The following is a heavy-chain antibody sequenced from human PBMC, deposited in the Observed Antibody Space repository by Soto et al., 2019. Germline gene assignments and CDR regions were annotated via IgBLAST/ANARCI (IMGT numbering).Heavy chain of an antibody. Sequence: EVQLAESGGGLVQPGGSLRLSCAASGFTFNSYWMHWVHQVPGKGLVWVSRINNDGSTTNYADSVKGRFTISRDNARNTVYLQMNSLRADDTAVYYCVRGVIAANCFDSRGQGTLVTVSS. V-gene: IGHV3-74*01. J-gene: IGHJ4*02. D-gene: IGHD2-15*01. CDR3: VRGVIAANCFDS. CDR2: INNDGSTT. CDR1: GFTFNSYW.